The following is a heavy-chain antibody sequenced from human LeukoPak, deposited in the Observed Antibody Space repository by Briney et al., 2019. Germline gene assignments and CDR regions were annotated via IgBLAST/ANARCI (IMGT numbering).Heavy chain of an antibody. CDR1: GYTFTSYG. J-gene: IGHJ4*02. D-gene: IGHD6-19*01. CDR2: IGAYNGNT. CDR3: ARASSGWYAAY. Sequence: ASVKVSCKASGYTFTSYGISWVRQAPGQGLEWMGWIGAYNGNTNYAQKLQGRVTMTTDTSTSTAYMELRSPRSDDTAVYYCARASSGWYAAYWGQGTLVTVSS. V-gene: IGHV1-18*04.